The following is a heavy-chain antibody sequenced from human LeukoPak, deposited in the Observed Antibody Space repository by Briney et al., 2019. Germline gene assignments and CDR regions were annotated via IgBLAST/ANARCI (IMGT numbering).Heavy chain of an antibody. CDR1: GFTFSSYA. V-gene: IGHV3-23*01. J-gene: IGHJ4*02. CDR2: ISDSGGST. Sequence: GGSLRLSCAASGFTFSSYAMSWVHQAPGKGLEWVSDISDSGGSTYYADSVKGRFTISRDNSKNTLYLQMNSLRAEDTAVYYCAKRDSSGYYAFFDYWGQGTLVTVSS. D-gene: IGHD3-22*01. CDR3: AKRDSSGYYAFFDY.